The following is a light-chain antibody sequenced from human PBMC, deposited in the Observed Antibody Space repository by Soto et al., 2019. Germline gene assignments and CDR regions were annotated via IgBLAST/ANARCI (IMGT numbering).Light chain of an antibody. J-gene: IGKJ3*01. Sequence: DIQMTQSPSSLSASVGARVTITCQASQDISNYLNWYQQKPGKAPKLLIYDASNLETGVPSRFSGSGSGTEFTLTIGGLQPDDFATYYCQQYSGYSLFTFGPGTKVDTK. CDR3: QQYSGYSLFT. CDR2: DAS. CDR1: QDISNY. V-gene: IGKV1-33*01.